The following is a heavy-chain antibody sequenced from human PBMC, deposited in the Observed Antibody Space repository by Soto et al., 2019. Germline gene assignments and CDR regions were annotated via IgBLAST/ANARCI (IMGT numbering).Heavy chain of an antibody. CDR3: TTDQWLVTRAIDY. CDR2: IKSKTDGGTT. D-gene: IGHD6-19*01. J-gene: IGHJ4*02. CDR1: GFTFSNAW. V-gene: IGHV3-15*01. Sequence: PGGSLRLSCAASGFTFSNAWMSWVRQAPGKGLEWVGRIKSKTDGGTTDYAAPVKGRFTISRDDSKNTLYLQMNSLKTEDTAVYYCTTDQWLVTRAIDYWGQGTLVTVSS.